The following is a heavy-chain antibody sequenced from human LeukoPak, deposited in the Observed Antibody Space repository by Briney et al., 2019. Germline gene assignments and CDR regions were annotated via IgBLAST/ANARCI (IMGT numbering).Heavy chain of an antibody. Sequence: GASVKVSCKASGYSFSDYYMHWVRQAPGRGLEWMGWINPNSGGTKYAQKFQGRVTMTRDTSISTAYMELSSLRSDDTAVYYCARTLTGFRLDYWGQGTLVTVSS. CDR1: GYSFSDYY. CDR2: INPNSGGT. J-gene: IGHJ4*02. CDR3: ARTLTGFRLDY. D-gene: IGHD1-1*01. V-gene: IGHV1-2*02.